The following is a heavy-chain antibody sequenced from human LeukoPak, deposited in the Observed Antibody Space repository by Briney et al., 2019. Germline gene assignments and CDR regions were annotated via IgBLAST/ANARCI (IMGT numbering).Heavy chain of an antibody. CDR2: INPNSGGT. CDR1: GYTFTGYY. Sequence: ASVKVSCKASGYTFTGYYMHWVRQAPGQGLEWMGWINPNSGGTNYAQKFQGRVTMTRDTSISTAYMELSRLRSDDTAVYYCARARSYYYGSGSYYAYWGQGTLVTVSS. J-gene: IGHJ4*02. D-gene: IGHD3-10*01. CDR3: ARARSYYYGSGSYYAY. V-gene: IGHV1-2*02.